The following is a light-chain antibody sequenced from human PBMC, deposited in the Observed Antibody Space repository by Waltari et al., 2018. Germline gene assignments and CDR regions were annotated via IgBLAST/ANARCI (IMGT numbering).Light chain of an antibody. CDR1: QSVLYSSNNNNY. CDR3: HQYYSPPFT. Sequence: DIVITQYPDSLAVSLGERATINCKSSQSVLYSSNNNNYLAWYQQKPVQTHKLLIYWASTRESGVPDRFSGSVSGTDFTLTISSLQAEDVAVYYCHQYYSPPFTFGPGTKVDLK. V-gene: IGKV4-1*01. CDR2: WAS. J-gene: IGKJ3*01.